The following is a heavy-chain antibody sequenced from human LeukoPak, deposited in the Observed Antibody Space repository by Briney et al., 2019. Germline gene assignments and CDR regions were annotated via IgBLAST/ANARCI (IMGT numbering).Heavy chain of an antibody. CDR3: ATNYYYYYYMDV. J-gene: IGHJ6*03. V-gene: IGHV4-34*01. CDR1: GESFSGYY. Sequence: SETLSLTCAVYGESFSGYYWSWIRQPPGKGLEWIGEINHSGSTNYNPSLKSRVTVSVDTSKNQFSLKLSSVTAADTAVYYCATNYYYYYYMDVWGKGTTVTVSS. CDR2: INHSGST.